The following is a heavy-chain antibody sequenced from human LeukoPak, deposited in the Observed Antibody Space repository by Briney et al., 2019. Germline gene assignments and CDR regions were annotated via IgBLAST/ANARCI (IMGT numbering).Heavy chain of an antibody. D-gene: IGHD3-9*01. Sequence: SETLSLTCAVYGGSFSGYYWSWIRQPPGKGLEWIGEINHSGSTNYNPSLKSRVTISVDTSKNQFSLKLSSVTAADTAVYYCAREAYDILTDDWFDPWGQGTLVTASS. J-gene: IGHJ5*02. CDR1: GGSFSGYY. CDR3: AREAYDILTDDWFDP. CDR2: INHSGST. V-gene: IGHV4-34*01.